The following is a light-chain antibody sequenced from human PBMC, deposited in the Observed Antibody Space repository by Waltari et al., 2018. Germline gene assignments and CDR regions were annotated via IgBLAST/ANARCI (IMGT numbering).Light chain of an antibody. V-gene: IGKV1-5*03. CDR2: KAS. CDR3: QQYNNYPYT. J-gene: IGKJ2*01. CDR1: QSISSW. Sequence: DIQMTQSPSTLSASVGDRVTITCRASQSISSWLAWYQQKPGKAPKLLIYKASTLESGVPSRFSDSGSGTEFTLTISSLQPDDFATYYCQQYNNYPYTFGQGTRLEIK.